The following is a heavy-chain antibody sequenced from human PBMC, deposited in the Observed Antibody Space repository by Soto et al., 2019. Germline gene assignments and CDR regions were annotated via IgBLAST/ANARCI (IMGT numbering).Heavy chain of an antibody. V-gene: IGHV3-30*18. CDR1: GFIFGSYG. J-gene: IGHJ4*02. Sequence: PWGSLRLSCVASGFIFGSYGMHWVRQAPGEGLEWVAVISYDGTNKYYADSVKGRFTISRDNSKNTLWLQMNSLRAEDTAVYYCAQVPRYTVTPPDDYWGQGTLVTVSS. CDR2: ISYDGTNK. D-gene: IGHD4-17*01. CDR3: AQVPRYTVTPPDDY.